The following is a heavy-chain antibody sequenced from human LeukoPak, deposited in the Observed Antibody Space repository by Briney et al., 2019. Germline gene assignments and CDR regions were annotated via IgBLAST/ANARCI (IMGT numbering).Heavy chain of an antibody. CDR2: IIPIFGTA. D-gene: IGHD2-2*01. CDR1: GGTFSSYA. CDR3: ARRCSSTSCYPGMDV. Sequence: GASVKVSCKASGGTFSSYAIGWVRQAPGQGLEWMGGIIPIFGTANYAQKFQGRVTITADESTSTAYMELSSLRSEDTAVYYCARRCSSTSCYPGMDVWGQGTTVTVSS. J-gene: IGHJ6*02. V-gene: IGHV1-69*13.